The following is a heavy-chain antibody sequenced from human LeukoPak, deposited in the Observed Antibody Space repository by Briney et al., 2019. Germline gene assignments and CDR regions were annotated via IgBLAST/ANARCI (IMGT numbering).Heavy chain of an antibody. V-gene: IGHV5-10-1*01. J-gene: IGHJ4*02. Sequence: GESLKISCKGSGYSFTSYWISWVRPMPGKGPEWMGRIDPSDSYTNYSPSFQGHVTISADKSISTAYLQWSSLKASDTAMYYCARVFILTGYYISYYFDYWGQGTLVTVPS. D-gene: IGHD3-9*01. CDR2: IDPSDSYT. CDR1: GYSFTSYW. CDR3: ARVFILTGYYISYYFDY.